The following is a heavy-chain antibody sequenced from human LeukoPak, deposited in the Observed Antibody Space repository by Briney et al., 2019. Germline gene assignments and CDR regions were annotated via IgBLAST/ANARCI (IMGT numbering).Heavy chain of an antibody. V-gene: IGHV3-7*01. CDR2: IKQDGSET. J-gene: IGHJ4*02. D-gene: IGHD6-13*01. Sequence: AGGSLRLFCAASGFTFSSYWVSWVRQAPGKGLEWVANIKQDGSETDYVDSVKGRFTISRDNAKNSLYLQMNSLRAEDTAMYYGARGGSWGSFDYWGQGTLVTVSS. CDR1: GFTFSSYW. CDR3: ARGGSWGSFDY.